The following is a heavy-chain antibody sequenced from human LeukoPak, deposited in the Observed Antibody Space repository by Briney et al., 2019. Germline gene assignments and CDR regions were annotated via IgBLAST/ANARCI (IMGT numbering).Heavy chain of an antibody. CDR2: ITSGSSPI. CDR3: ARRAYGDDSFDY. V-gene: IGHV3-48*02. D-gene: IGHD4-17*01. J-gene: IGHJ4*02. Sequence: GRSLRLSCAASGFTFRSYSMNWVRQAPGKGLEWVSYITSGSSPIYYADSVKGRFTISRDNAKNSLYLQMNSLRDEDTAVYYCARRAYGDDSFDYWGQGTLVTVSS. CDR1: GFTFRSYS.